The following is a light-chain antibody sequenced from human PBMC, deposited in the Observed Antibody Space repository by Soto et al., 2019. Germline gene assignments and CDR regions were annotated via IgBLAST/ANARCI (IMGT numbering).Light chain of an antibody. CDR3: SSYTSSSTPL. J-gene: IGLJ2*01. CDR1: SSDVGGYNF. CDR2: AVS. V-gene: IGLV2-14*01. Sequence: QSALTQPASVSGSPGQSITISCTGTSSDVGGYNFVSWYQQHPGKAPKLMIYAVSNRPSGVSNRFSGSKSGNTASLTISGLQAEDEAEYYCSSYTSSSTPLFGGGTKLTVL.